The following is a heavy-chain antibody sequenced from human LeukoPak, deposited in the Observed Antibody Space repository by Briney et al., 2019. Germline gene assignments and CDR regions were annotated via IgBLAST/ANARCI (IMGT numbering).Heavy chain of an antibody. V-gene: IGHV4-59*08. D-gene: IGHD2-2*01. CDR3: ARHVRYCDSSRYYVIPDWDY. CDR2: IYYSGNT. Sequence: SETLSLTCTVSGGSVTTYYWSWIRQPPGKGLEWIGYIYYSGNTRYNPSLKSRVTMSVDTSKNQFSLELSSVTAADTAVYYCARHVRYCDSSRYYVIPDWDYWGQGTLVTVSS. CDR1: GGSVTTYY. J-gene: IGHJ4*02.